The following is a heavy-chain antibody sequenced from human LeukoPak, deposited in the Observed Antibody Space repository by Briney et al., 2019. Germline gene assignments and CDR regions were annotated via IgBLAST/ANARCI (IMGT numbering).Heavy chain of an antibody. CDR2: IYSGGST. V-gene: IGHV3-66*02. Sequence: GGSLRLSCAASGFTVSSNYMSWVRQAPGKGLEWVSVIYSGGSTYYADSVKGRFTISRDNSKNTLYLQMNSLRAEDTAVYYCAKKMVRGVITSLDYWGQGTLVTVSS. CDR1: GFTVSSNY. CDR3: AKKMVRGVITSLDY. D-gene: IGHD3-10*01. J-gene: IGHJ4*02.